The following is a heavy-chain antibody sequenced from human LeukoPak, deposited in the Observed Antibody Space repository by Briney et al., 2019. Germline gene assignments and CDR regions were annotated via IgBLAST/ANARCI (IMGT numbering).Heavy chain of an antibody. CDR1: GYTFTGYY. CDR3: ATHLSYGSEIDAFDI. V-gene: IGHV1-69*05. D-gene: IGHD5-18*01. CDR2: IIPIFGTA. J-gene: IGHJ3*02. Sequence: GASVKVSCKASGYTFTGYYMHWVRQAPGQGLEWMGGIIPIFGTANYAQKFQGRVTITTDESTSTAYMELSSLRSEDTAVYYCATHLSYGSEIDAFDIWGQGTMVTVSS.